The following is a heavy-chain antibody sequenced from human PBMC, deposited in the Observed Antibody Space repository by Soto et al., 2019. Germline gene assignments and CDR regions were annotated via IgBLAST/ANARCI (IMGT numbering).Heavy chain of an antibody. CDR1: GFTFSSYA. V-gene: IGHV3-23*01. Sequence: EVQLLESGGGLVQPGGSLRLSCAASGFTFSSYAMSWVRQAPGKGLEWVSAISGSGGSTYYADTVKCRFTISRDNSKNPLYLQMNSLRAEDTAVYYCATRGDYCSSTRCYGKRGGGIDPWGQGTLVTVSS. J-gene: IGHJ5*02. D-gene: IGHD2-2*01. CDR3: ATRGDYCSSTRCYGKRGGGIDP. CDR2: ISGSGGST.